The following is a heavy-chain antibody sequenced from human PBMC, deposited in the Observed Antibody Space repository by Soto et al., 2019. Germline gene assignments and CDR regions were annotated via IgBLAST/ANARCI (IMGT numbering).Heavy chain of an antibody. J-gene: IGHJ4*02. Sequence: EAQLVQSGGGLVQPGGSLRLSCEASAFSLRSFWMNWVRQSPRKGLEWVSNIDPEGSGKVYVDSVKGRFTVSRDNTQNSVYLQMDSLRAEDTAVYYCAGWGPNVCYWGQGSLVTVSS. V-gene: IGHV3-7*01. D-gene: IGHD3-16*01. CDR3: AGWGPNVCY. CDR1: AFSLRSFW. CDR2: IDPEGSGK.